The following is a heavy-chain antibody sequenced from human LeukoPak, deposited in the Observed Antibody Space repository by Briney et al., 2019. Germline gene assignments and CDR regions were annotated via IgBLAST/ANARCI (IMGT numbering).Heavy chain of an antibody. CDR3: AKGGGTYYDILTGYYLYYYYYMDV. Sequence: GGSLRLSCAASGFTFSSYGMHWVRQAPGKGLEWVAVISYDGSNKYYADSVKGRSTISRDNSKNTLYLQMNSLRAEDTAVYYCAKGGGTYYDILTGYYLYYYYYMDVWGKGTTVTVSS. D-gene: IGHD3-9*01. V-gene: IGHV3-30*18. CDR2: ISYDGSNK. J-gene: IGHJ6*03. CDR1: GFTFSSYG.